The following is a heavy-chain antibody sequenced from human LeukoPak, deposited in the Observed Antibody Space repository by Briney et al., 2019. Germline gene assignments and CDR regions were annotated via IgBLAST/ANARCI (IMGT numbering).Heavy chain of an antibody. CDR3: ASGGVAGRWPLDY. CDR2: IQISGNT. Sequence: SETLSLTCTVSGGSISSYYWSWIRQPAGKGLEWIGRIQISGNTNYNPSLKSRATMSVDTSKNQFSLKLTSVTAADTAVYYCASGGVAGRWPLDYWGQGTLVTVSS. V-gene: IGHV4-4*07. J-gene: IGHJ4*02. CDR1: GGSISSYY. D-gene: IGHD6-19*01.